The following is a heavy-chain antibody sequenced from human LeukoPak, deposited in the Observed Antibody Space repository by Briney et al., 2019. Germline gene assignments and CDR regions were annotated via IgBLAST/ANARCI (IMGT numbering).Heavy chain of an antibody. CDR3: ARVDGYSSSWGFDY. V-gene: IGHV3-53*01. CDR2: IYSGGST. D-gene: IGHD6-13*01. J-gene: IGHJ4*02. CDR1: GFTVSSNY. Sequence: GGSLRLSCAASGFTVSSNYMSWVRQAPGKGLEWVSVIYSGGSTYYADSVKGRFTISRDNSKNTLYLQLNSLRAEDTAVYYCARVDGYSSSWGFDYWGQGTLVTVSS.